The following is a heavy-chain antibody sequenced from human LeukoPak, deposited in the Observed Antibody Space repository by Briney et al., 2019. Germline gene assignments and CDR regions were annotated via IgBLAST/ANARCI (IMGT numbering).Heavy chain of an antibody. V-gene: IGHV1-69*13. CDR3: ARTEIAVAGSDY. CDR2: IIPIFGTA. Sequence: SVKVSCKASGGTFSSYAISWVRQAPGQGLEWMGGIIPIFGTANYAQKFQGRVTITADESTSTAYMELSSLRSEDTAVYYCARTEIAVAGSDYWGQGTLVTVSS. D-gene: IGHD6-19*01. J-gene: IGHJ4*02. CDR1: GGTFSSYA.